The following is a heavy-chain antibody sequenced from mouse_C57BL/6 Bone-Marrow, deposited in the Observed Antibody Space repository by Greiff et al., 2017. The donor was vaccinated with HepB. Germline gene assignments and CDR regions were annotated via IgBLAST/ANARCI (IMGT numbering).Heavy chain of an antibody. CDR2: IWSGGST. V-gene: IGHV2-2*01. CDR1: GFSLTSYG. J-gene: IGHJ1*03. CDR3: APQLGQYFDV. D-gene: IGHD4-1*02. Sequence: VMLVESGPGLVQPSQSLSITCTVSGFSLTSYGVHWVRQSPGKGLEWLGVIWSGGSTDYNAAFISRLSISKDNSKSQVFFKMNSLQADDTAIYYCAPQLGQYFDVWGTGTTVTVSS.